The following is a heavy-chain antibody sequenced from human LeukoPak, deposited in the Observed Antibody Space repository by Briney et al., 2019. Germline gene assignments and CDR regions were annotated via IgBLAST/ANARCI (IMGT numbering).Heavy chain of an antibody. CDR2: IWHDGSYK. Sequence: GGSLRLSCAASGFIFSSFGMHWVRQAPGKGLEWVAVIWHDGSYKYYLDSVKGRFTISRDNSKNTLYLQMNSLRAEDTAVYYCARLGGPGYYYYMDVWGKGTTVTVSS. J-gene: IGHJ6*03. V-gene: IGHV3-33*01. CDR1: GFIFSSFG. CDR3: ARLGGPGYYYYMDV. D-gene: IGHD3-16*01.